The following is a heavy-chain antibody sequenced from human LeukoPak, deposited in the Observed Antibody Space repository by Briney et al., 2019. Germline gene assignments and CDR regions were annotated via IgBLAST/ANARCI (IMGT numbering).Heavy chain of an antibody. CDR1: GGSISSYY. J-gene: IGHJ6*03. CDR2: IYTSGST. CDR3: ARVTPELGTSIYYYYYMDV. V-gene: IGHV4-4*07. D-gene: IGHD6-13*01. Sequence: SETLSLTCTVSGGSISSYYWSWIRQPAGKGLEWIGRIYTSGSTNYNPSLKSRVTMSVDTSKNQFSLKLSSVTAADTAVYYCARVTPELGTSIYYYYYMDVWGKGTTVTISS.